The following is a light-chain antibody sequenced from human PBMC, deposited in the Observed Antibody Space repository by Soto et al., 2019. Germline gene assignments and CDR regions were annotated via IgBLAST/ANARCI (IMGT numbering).Light chain of an antibody. V-gene: IGKV3-20*01. J-gene: IGKJ1*01. CDR2: GAS. CDR3: QHYGSSHRT. Sequence: EVVLPQSPGTLSLSPGERATLSCGASQTVTSNYLAWYQQKPGQAPRLLIYGASSRATGIPDRFSGSGSGTAFSLTISRLEPDDFAVYFCQHYGSSHRTFGQGTKVEIK. CDR1: QTVTSNY.